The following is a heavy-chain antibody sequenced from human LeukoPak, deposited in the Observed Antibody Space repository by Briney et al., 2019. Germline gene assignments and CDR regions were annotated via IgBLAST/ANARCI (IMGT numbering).Heavy chain of an antibody. V-gene: IGHV4-59*01. CDR2: IYYSGST. Sequence: SETLSLTCTVSGGSISSYYWSWIRQPPGKGLEWIGYIYYSGSTNYNPSLKSRVTISVDTSKNQFSLKLSSVTAADTAVYYCARDLHSSSSGYYYYYYMDVWGKGTTVTVSS. CDR3: ARDLHSSSSGYYYYYYMDV. CDR1: GGSISSYY. J-gene: IGHJ6*03. D-gene: IGHD6-6*01.